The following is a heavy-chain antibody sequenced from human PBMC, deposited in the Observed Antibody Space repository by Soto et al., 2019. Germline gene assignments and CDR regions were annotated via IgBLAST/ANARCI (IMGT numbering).Heavy chain of an antibody. CDR2: INWNGGST. J-gene: IGHJ3*02. Sequence: GGSLRLSCAASGFTFGDYGMSWVRQAPGKGLEWVSGINWNGGSTGYADSVKGRFTISRDNAKNSLYLQMNSLRAEDTALYYCVSPGNSSSWYAFDIWGQGTMVTVSS. CDR1: GFTFGDYG. D-gene: IGHD6-13*01. V-gene: IGHV3-20*04. CDR3: VSPGNSSSWYAFDI.